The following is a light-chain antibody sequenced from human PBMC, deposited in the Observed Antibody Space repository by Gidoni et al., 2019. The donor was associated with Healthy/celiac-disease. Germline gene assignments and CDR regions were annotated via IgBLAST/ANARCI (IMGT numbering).Light chain of an antibody. J-gene: IGLJ1*01. V-gene: IGLV6-57*02. CDR3: QSYGSSNQGV. CDR2: EDN. CDR1: SGSIASNY. Sequence: MLTQPHSVSESPGKTVTISCTGSSGSIASNYVQWYQQRPGSAPTTVIYEDNQRPSGVPDRFSGSIDSSSNSASLTISGLKTEDEADYYCQSYGSSNQGVFGTGTKVTVL.